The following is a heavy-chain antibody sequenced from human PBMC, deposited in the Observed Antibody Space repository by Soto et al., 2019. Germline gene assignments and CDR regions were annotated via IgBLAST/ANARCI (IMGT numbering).Heavy chain of an antibody. J-gene: IGHJ4*02. CDR3: ARGVYYYDSSSHYDY. Sequence: SETLSLTCTVSGGSISSGDYYWSWIRQPPGKGLEWIGYIYYSGNTYYNPSLKSRVTISVDTSKNQFSLKLSSVTAADTAVYYCARGVYYYDSSSHYDYWGLGTLVTVSS. CDR2: IYYSGNT. V-gene: IGHV4-30-4*01. D-gene: IGHD3-22*01. CDR1: GGSISSGDYY.